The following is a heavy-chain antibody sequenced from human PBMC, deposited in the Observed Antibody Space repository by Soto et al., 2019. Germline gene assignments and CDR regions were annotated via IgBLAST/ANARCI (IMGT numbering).Heavy chain of an antibody. CDR2: IGTAGDT. CDR1: GFTFSSYD. CDR3: ARVSSGWYGMDV. J-gene: IGHJ6*02. D-gene: IGHD6-19*01. V-gene: IGHV3-13*01. Sequence: PGGSLRLSXAASGFTFSSYDMHWVRQATGKGLEWVSAIGTAGDTYYPGSVKGRLTISRENAKNSLYLQMNSLRAGDTAVYYCARVSSGWYGMDVWGQGTTVTVSS.